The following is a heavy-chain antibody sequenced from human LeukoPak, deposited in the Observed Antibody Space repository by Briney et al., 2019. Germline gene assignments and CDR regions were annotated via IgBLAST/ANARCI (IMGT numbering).Heavy chain of an antibody. Sequence: SETLSLTCTVSGGSISSSSYYWGWIRQPPGKGLEWIGSIYYSGSTYYNPSLKSRVTISVDTSKNQFSLKLSSVTAADTAVYYCARGSYGDLPAFDYWGQGTLVTVSS. CDR1: GGSISSSSYY. CDR3: ARGSYGDLPAFDY. D-gene: IGHD4-17*01. CDR2: IYYSGST. V-gene: IGHV4-39*07. J-gene: IGHJ4*02.